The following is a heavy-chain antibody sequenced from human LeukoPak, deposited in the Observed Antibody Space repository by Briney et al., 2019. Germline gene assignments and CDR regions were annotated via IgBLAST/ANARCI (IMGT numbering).Heavy chain of an antibody. J-gene: IGHJ6*02. CDR1: GFTFSSYA. CDR3: ARDMDYVWGSYRFNQVGSHYGMDV. D-gene: IGHD3-16*02. CDR2: ISYDGSNK. V-gene: IGHV3-30-3*01. Sequence: GGSLRLSCAASGFTFSSYAMHWVRQAPGKGLEWVAVISYDGSNKYYADSVKGRFTISRDNSKNTLYLQMNSLRAEDTAVYYCARDMDYVWGSYRFNQVGSHYGMDVWGQGTTVTVSS.